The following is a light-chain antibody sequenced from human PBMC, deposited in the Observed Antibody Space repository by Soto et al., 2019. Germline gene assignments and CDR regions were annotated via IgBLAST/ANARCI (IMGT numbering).Light chain of an antibody. CDR2: GAS. J-gene: IGKJ2*01. CDR3: QQYGGSPPVT. Sequence: EIVLTQSPGTLSLSPGERATISCRASQSVRSRYLAWYQQKHGQAPRLLIYGASSRATGIPDRFSGSGSGTDFTLTITRLEPEDFAVYYCQQYGGSPPVTFGQGTKLEIK. V-gene: IGKV3-20*01. CDR1: QSVRSRY.